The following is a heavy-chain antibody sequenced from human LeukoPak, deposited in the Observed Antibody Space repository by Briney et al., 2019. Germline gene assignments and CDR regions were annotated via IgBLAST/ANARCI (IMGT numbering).Heavy chain of an antibody. V-gene: IGHV3-66*04. CDR3: ARRKVSMGAYDAFDI. D-gene: IGHD1-26*01. J-gene: IGHJ3*02. CDR1: GFTVSSNY. CDR2: IYSGGST. Sequence: GGSLRLSCAASGFTVSSNYMSWVRQAPGKGLEWVSVIYSGGSTYYADSVKGRFTISRDNSKNTLYLQMNSLRAEDTAVYYCARRKVSMGAYDAFDIWGQGTMVAVSS.